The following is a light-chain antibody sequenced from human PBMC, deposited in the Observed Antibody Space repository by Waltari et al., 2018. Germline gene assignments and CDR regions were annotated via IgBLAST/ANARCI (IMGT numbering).Light chain of an antibody. CDR3: LQDYIFPLT. J-gene: IGKJ4*01. V-gene: IGKV1-6*01. CDR1: EDIRND. CDR2: AAS. Sequence: AIQLTQSPSSLSASVGARVTITCRASEDIRNDLGLYQQKPGKAPRLLIFAASTLQSGVPSRFSGSGSGTDFTLTISSLQPEDFATYFCLQDYIFPLTFGGGTTVEI.